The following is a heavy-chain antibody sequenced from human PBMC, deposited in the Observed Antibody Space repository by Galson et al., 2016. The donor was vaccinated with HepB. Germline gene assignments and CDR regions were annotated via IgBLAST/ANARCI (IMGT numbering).Heavy chain of an antibody. D-gene: IGHD2-2*01. CDR3: TRGKSLWTMPCNYGLDV. V-gene: IGHV3-13*01. Sequence: SLRLSCAASGFTFSIHDMHWVRQATGKGLEWVSAIETSGATYYPDSVKGRFTISRENGKNSLYLQMDRLGAGDTAVYYCTRGKSLWTMPCNYGLDVWGKGTTVTVSS. CDR1: GFTFSIHD. CDR2: IETSGAT. J-gene: IGHJ6*04.